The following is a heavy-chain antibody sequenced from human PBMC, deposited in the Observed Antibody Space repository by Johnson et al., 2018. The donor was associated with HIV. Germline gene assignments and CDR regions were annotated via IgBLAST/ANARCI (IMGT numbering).Heavy chain of an antibody. CDR2: IRFDGSDE. J-gene: IGHJ3*02. Sequence: QVQLVESGGGVVQPGGSLRLSCAASGVTISSFGMHWVRQAPGKGLEWVAFIRFDGSDEYYSNSVKGRFIISRYNSKNTLYLQMNSLRPEDTAVYYCTKVWGFYYGQYHDAFDIWGQGTMVTVSS. V-gene: IGHV3-30*02. D-gene: IGHD3-10*01. CDR3: TKVWGFYYGQYHDAFDI. CDR1: GVTISSFG.